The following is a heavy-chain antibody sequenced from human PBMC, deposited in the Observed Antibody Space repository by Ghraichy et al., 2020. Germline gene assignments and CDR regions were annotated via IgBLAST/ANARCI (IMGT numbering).Heavy chain of an antibody. Sequence: SETLSLTCAVYGGSFSGYYWSWIRQPPGKGLEWIGEINHSGSTNYNPSLKSRVTISVDTSKNQFSLKLSSVTAADTAVYYCARGHYYDSSGYYYYYYYGMDVWGQGTTVTVSS. CDR3: ARGHYYDSSGYYYYYYYGMDV. CDR2: INHSGST. D-gene: IGHD3-22*01. CDR1: GGSFSGYY. J-gene: IGHJ6*02. V-gene: IGHV4-34*01.